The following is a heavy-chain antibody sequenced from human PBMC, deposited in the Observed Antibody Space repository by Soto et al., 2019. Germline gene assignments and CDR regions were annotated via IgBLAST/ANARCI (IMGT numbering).Heavy chain of an antibody. J-gene: IGHJ4*02. CDR1: GYTFTGYY. CDR2: INPNSGGT. Sequence: GASVKVSCKASGYTFTGYYMHWVRQAPGQGLEWMGWINPNSGGTNYAQKFQGWVTMTRDTSISTAYMELSRLRSDDTAVYYCARSLDAGIAARPDQAFDYWGQGTLVTVSS. V-gene: IGHV1-2*04. D-gene: IGHD6-6*01. CDR3: ARSLDAGIAARPDQAFDY.